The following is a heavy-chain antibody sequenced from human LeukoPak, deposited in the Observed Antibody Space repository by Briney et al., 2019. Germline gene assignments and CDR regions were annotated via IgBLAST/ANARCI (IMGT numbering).Heavy chain of an antibody. CDR2: ISGSGLSI. V-gene: IGHV3-48*04. CDR1: GFTFSSYG. D-gene: IGHD4-17*01. CDR3: ARDNIANGDLEYLDH. Sequence: GGSLRLSCAASGFTFSSYGMSWVRQAPGKGLEWVAFISGSGLSIYYADSVKGRFTISRDNAKNSLYLQMNSLRAEDTAVYYCARDNIANGDLEYLDHWGQGTLVTVSS. J-gene: IGHJ4*02.